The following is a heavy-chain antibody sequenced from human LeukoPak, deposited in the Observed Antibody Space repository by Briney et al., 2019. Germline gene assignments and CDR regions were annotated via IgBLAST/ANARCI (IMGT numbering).Heavy chain of an antibody. D-gene: IGHD4-11*01. V-gene: IGHV6-1*01. CDR1: GDSVSSNTGA. Sequence: SQTLSLTFAISGDSVSSNTGAWNWIRQSPSRGLEWLGRTYYTSKWYNDYAVSVKRRITINSDTSKNQFSLRLTSVTPEDTAVYYCARDLHNYYGLEVWGQGTTVTVSS. J-gene: IGHJ6*02. CDR3: ARDLHNYYGLEV. CDR2: TYYTSKWYN.